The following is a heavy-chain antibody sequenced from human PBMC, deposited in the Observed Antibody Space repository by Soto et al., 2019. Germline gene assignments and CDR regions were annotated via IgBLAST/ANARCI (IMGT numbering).Heavy chain of an antibody. D-gene: IGHD5-12*01. V-gene: IGHV1-8*01. J-gene: IGHJ4*02. CDR1: GYTLTSYD. Sequence: QVQLVQSGAEVKKPGASVKVSCKASGYTLTSYDINWVRQATGQGLEWMGWMSPNSGNTGYAQNFQGRVTMTRDTSISTAYMELSSLRSEDTAVYYCARVMHSGYDRSFDYWGQGTLVTVSS. CDR2: MSPNSGNT. CDR3: ARVMHSGYDRSFDY.